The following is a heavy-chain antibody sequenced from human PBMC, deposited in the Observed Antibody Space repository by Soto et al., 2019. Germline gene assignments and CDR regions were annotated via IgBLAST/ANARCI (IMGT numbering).Heavy chain of an antibody. V-gene: IGHV1-18*04. CDR2: ISTHNGNT. Sequence: ASVKVSCKASVFTSSGLSWVRQAPGQRLEWMGWISTHNGNTIYAQKFQGRVIMTMDTSTTTVYMELRSLRPDDTAVYLCAREGILGLFDAYDLWGQGTTVTVSS. D-gene: IGHD3-3*01. CDR3: AREGILGLFDAYDL. J-gene: IGHJ6*02. CDR1: VFTSSG.